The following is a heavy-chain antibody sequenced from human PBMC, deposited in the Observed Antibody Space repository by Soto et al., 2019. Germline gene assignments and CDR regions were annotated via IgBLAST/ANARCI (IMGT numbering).Heavy chain of an antibody. D-gene: IGHD6-13*01. Sequence: QVQLVQSGAEVKKPGASVKVSCTASGYTFTHYAIHWVRHAPGQRLEWMGFSNAGSGNTKYSQTFQGRLTFTKDTSASTAYMDLSSLRSEDTAIYYCARGLAADGAGGQGTLVTVSS. J-gene: IGHJ4*02. V-gene: IGHV1-3*01. CDR2: SNAGSGNT. CDR3: ARGLAADGA. CDR1: GYTFTHYA.